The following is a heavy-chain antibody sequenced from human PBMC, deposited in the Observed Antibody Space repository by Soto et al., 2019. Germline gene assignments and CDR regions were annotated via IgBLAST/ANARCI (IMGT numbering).Heavy chain of an antibody. Sequence: QVQLVQSGAEVKKPGASVKVSCKASGYTFTSYAMHWVREAPGQRLEWMGWINAGNGNTKYSQKFQGRVTITRDTSASTAYMELSSLRSEDTAVYYCASPYSGSYYSPLCDWGQGTLVTVSS. CDR1: GYTFTSYA. CDR2: INAGNGNT. CDR3: ASPYSGSYYSPLCD. J-gene: IGHJ4*02. D-gene: IGHD3-10*01. V-gene: IGHV1-3*01.